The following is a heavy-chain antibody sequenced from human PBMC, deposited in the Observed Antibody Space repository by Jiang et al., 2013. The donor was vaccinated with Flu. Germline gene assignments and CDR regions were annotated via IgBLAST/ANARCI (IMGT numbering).Heavy chain of an antibody. J-gene: IGHJ4*02. CDR3: ARSRDY. V-gene: IGHV4-39*07. CDR1: GGSISSSSYY. CDR2: IYYSGST. Sequence: LLKPSETLSLTCTVSGGSISSSSYYWGWIRQPPGKGLEWIGSIYYSGSTYYNPSLKSRVTTSVDTSKNQFSLKLSSVTAADTAVYYCARSRDYWGQGTLVTVSS.